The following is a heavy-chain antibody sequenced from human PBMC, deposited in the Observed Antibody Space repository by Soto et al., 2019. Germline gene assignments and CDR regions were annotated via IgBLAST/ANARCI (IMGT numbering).Heavy chain of an antibody. D-gene: IGHD3-10*01. CDR1: GGSISTSSYF. Sequence: SETLSLTCSVSGGSISTSSYFWGWIRQPPGKGLEWVGAVNYSGSANYRSSLQSRVTISVDTSQNQFSLRLRSVTAAATAVYYCARHRWGSGSYSGLLDFWGQGALVTVS. CDR3: ARHRWGSGSYSGLLDF. J-gene: IGHJ4*02. CDR2: VNYSGSA. V-gene: IGHV4-39*01.